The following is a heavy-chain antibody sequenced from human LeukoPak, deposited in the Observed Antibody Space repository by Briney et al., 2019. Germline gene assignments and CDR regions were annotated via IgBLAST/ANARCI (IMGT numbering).Heavy chain of an antibody. Sequence: PGGSLRLSCAASGFTFSSYSMNWVRQAPGKGLEWVSSISSSSSYIYYADSVKGRFTISRDNAKNSLYLQMNSLRAEDTAVYYCAKDSIVVVTAIDDAFDIWGQGTMVTVSS. CDR1: GFTFSSYS. V-gene: IGHV3-21*01. CDR3: AKDSIVVVTAIDDAFDI. CDR2: ISSSSSYI. J-gene: IGHJ3*02. D-gene: IGHD2-21*02.